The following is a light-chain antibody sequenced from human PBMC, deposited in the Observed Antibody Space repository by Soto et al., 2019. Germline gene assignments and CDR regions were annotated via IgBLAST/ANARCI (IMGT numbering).Light chain of an antibody. Sequence: DIQMTQSPSSLSASVGDRVTITCRASQSISSYLNWYQQKPGKAPKLLIYASSSLQSGVPSRFSGSGSGTDFTLTISSLKPEDFATYYCQQSYNTPLPFGGGTKVEIK. J-gene: IGKJ4*01. CDR2: ASS. CDR1: QSISSY. V-gene: IGKV1-39*01. CDR3: QQSYNTPLP.